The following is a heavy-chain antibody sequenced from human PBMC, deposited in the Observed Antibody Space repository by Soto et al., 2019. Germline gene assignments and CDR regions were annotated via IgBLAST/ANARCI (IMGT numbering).Heavy chain of an antibody. CDR2: ISGSGGST. D-gene: IGHD6-13*01. V-gene: IGHV3-23*01. CDR3: AKEYLRYSSSWFNWFDP. CDR1: GFTFSSYA. Sequence: GGSLRLSCAASGFTFSSYAMSWVRQAPGKGLEWVSAISGSGGSTYYADSVKGRFTISRDNSKNTLYLQMNSLRAEDTAVYYCAKEYLRYSSSWFNWFDPWGQGILVTVSS. J-gene: IGHJ5*02.